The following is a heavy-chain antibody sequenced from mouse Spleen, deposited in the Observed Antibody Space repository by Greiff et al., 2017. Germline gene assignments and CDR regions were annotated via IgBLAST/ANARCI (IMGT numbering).Heavy chain of an antibody. CDR3: ARDRSAQATLPYYFDY. Sequence: EVMLVESGGGLVKPGGSLKLSCAASGFTFISYAMSWVRQTPEKRLEWVATISDGGSYTYYPEHVKGQFTISRDTAKNNLYLQMSQLKSEDTAMYYCARDRSAQATLPYYFDYWGQGTTLTGSS. CDR1: GFTFISYA. V-gene: IGHV5-4*01. D-gene: IGHD3-2*02. CDR2: ISDGGSYT. J-gene: IGHJ2*01.